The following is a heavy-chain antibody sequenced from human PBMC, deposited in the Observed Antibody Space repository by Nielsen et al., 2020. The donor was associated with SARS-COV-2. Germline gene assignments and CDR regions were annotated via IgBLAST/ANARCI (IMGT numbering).Heavy chain of an antibody. V-gene: IGHV1-2*04. J-gene: IGHJ6*02. Sequence: ASVKVSCKASGYTFTGYYMHWVRQAPGQGLEWMGWINPNSGGTNYAQKFQGWVTMTRDTSISTAYMELSRLRSDDTAVYYCARNLHATYDYVWGSYRPYYYYGMDVWGQGTTVTVSS. CDR1: GYTFTGYY. CDR2: INPNSGGT. D-gene: IGHD3-16*02. CDR3: ARNLHATYDYVWGSYRPYYYYGMDV.